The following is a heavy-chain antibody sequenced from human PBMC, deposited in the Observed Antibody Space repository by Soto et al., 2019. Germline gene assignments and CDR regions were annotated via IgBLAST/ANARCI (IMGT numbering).Heavy chain of an antibody. D-gene: IGHD2-15*01. CDR2: INHSGST. CDR3: ARVRVRCSGGSCYVKYYYGMDV. Sequence: QVQLQQWGAGLLKPSETLSLTCAVYGGSFSGYYWSWIRQPPGKGLEWIGEINHSGSTNYNPSLKSRVTISVATSKNQFSLKLSSVTAADTAVYYCARVRVRCSGGSCYVKYYYGMDVWGQGTTVTVSS. J-gene: IGHJ6*02. V-gene: IGHV4-34*01. CDR1: GGSFSGYY.